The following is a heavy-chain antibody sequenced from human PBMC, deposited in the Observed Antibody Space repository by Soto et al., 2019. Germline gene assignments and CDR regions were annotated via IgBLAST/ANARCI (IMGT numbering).Heavy chain of an antibody. Sequence: EVQLLESGGGLVQPGGSLRLSCAASGFTFSSYAMSWVRQAPGKGLEWVSAISGSGGSTHYADSVKGRFTISRDNSKNTLYLQMNSLRAEDTAVYYCAKEGGIAARPKTNYFDYWGQGTLVTVSS. J-gene: IGHJ4*02. V-gene: IGHV3-23*01. D-gene: IGHD6-6*01. CDR1: GFTFSSYA. CDR3: AKEGGIAARPKTNYFDY. CDR2: ISGSGGST.